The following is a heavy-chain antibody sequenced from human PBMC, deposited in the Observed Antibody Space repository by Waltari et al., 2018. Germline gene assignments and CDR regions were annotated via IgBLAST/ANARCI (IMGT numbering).Heavy chain of an antibody. J-gene: IGHJ4*02. Sequence: EVVLAESGGGLVKPGGSLRLSCAASGFSFSDAWMSWVRQIPGKGLVWLCRIRSKENGGPTEYSAAVKDRFVISRDDSEKMLFLEMTNLKIEDTGVYYCVTPPIFAAHGGFDYWGQGALVTVSS. CDR2: IRSKENGGPT. V-gene: IGHV3-15*01. CDR1: GFSFSDAW. D-gene: IGHD3-9*01. CDR3: VTPPIFAAHGGFDY.